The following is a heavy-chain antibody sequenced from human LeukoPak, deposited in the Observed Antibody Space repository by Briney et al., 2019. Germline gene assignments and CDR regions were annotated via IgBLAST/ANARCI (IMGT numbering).Heavy chain of an antibody. V-gene: IGHV3-23*01. Sequence: PGGSLRLSCAVSGFTFSSYAMSWVRQAPGKGLEWVSAISGSGGSTYYADSVKGRFTISRDNSKNTLYLQMNSLRAEDTAVYYCAKVVTMVRGVSYLFDYWGQGTLVTVSS. D-gene: IGHD3-10*01. J-gene: IGHJ4*02. CDR1: GFTFSSYA. CDR2: ISGSGGST. CDR3: AKVVTMVRGVSYLFDY.